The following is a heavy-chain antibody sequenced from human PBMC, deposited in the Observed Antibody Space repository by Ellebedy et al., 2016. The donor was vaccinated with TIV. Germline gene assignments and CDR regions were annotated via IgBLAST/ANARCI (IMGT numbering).Heavy chain of an antibody. D-gene: IGHD6-25*01. CDR3: ASLSILLAASLDY. J-gene: IGHJ4*02. CDR2: INHSGGT. CDR1: GGSFSGYY. V-gene: IGHV4-34*01. Sequence: MPSETLSLTCAVYGGSFSGYYWSWIRQPPGKGLAWIGEINHSGGTSYNPSLKSRVTISVDTSKKYLSLKLRFVTAADTAVYYCASLSILLAASLDYWGQGIMVTASS.